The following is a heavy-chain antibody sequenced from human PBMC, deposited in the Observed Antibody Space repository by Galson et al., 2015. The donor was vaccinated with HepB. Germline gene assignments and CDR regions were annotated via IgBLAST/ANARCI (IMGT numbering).Heavy chain of an antibody. D-gene: IGHD2-2*01. CDR1: GGTFSSYA. CDR3: ARDPRVVPAASYYMDV. CDR2: IIPIFGTA. V-gene: IGHV1-69*13. Sequence: SVKVSCKASGGTFSSYAISWVRQAPGQGLEWMGGIIPIFGTANYAQKFQGRVTITADESTSTAYMELSSLRSDDTAVYYCARDPRVVPAASYYMDVWGKGTTVTVSS. J-gene: IGHJ6*03.